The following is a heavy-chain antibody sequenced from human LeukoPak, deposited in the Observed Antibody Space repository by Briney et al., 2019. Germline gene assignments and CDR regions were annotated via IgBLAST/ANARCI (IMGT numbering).Heavy chain of an antibody. D-gene: IGHD6-13*01. J-gene: IGHJ4*02. CDR1: GGSISSYY. V-gene: IGHV4-4*09. Sequence: SETLSLTCTVSGGSISSYYWSWIRQPPGKGLEWIGYIYTSGSTNYNPSLKSRVTISVDTSKNQFSLKLSSVTAADTAVYYCVRTRLRAAADYYFDYWGQGTLVTVSS. CDR2: IYTSGST. CDR3: VRTRLRAAADYYFDY.